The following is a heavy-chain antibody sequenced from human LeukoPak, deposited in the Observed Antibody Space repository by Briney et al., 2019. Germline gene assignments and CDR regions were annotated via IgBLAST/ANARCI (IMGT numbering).Heavy chain of an antibody. Sequence: ASVKVSCKASGGTFSSCAISWVRQAPGQGLEWMGWISAYNGNTNYAQKLQGRVTMTTDTSTSTAYMELRSLRSDDTAVYYCARAERGASSDYWGQGTLVTVSS. CDR2: ISAYNGNT. D-gene: IGHD1-26*01. J-gene: IGHJ4*02. V-gene: IGHV1-18*01. CDR1: GGTFSSCA. CDR3: ARAERGASSDY.